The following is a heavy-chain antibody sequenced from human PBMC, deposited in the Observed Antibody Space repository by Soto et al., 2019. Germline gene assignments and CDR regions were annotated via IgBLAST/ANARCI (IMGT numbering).Heavy chain of an antibody. CDR1: GFTVSSYA. V-gene: IGHV3-30-3*01. D-gene: IGHD3-10*01. J-gene: IGHJ4*02. CDR3: ARVPSSIGRAHFDY. Sequence: QVQLGESGGGVVQPGRSLRLSCAASGFTVSSYAMHWVRQAPGKGLEWVAVISYDGSNKYYADSVKGRFTISGDNSKNTLYLQMNSLRAEDTAVYYCARVPSSIGRAHFDYWGQGTLVTVSS. CDR2: ISYDGSNK.